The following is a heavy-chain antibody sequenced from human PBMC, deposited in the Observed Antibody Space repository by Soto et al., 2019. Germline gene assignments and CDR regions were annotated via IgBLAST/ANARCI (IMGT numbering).Heavy chain of an antibody. CDR3: ARVSADFWSGYRSYYMDV. J-gene: IGHJ6*03. CDR2: IKQDGSEK. CDR1: GDNLWTSW. V-gene: IGHV3-7*01. Sequence: PGGCTGLSRAASGDNLWTSWMAWSRQNPGKGLEWVADIKQDGSEKYYVDSVKGRFTISRDNAKNSLYLQMNSLRAEDTAVYYCARVSADFWSGYRSYYMDVWGKGTTVTVSS. D-gene: IGHD3-3*01.